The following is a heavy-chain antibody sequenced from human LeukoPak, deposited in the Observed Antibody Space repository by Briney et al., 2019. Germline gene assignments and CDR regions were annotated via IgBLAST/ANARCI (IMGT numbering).Heavy chain of an antibody. J-gene: IGHJ3*02. D-gene: IGHD3-9*01. V-gene: IGHV3-21*01. CDR3: VRDAKQYYDILTGYYNDAFDI. CDR1: GFSFSSYW. Sequence: GGSLRLSCAASGFSFSSYWMHWVRQAPGKGLEWVSSISSGSSYTYYADSVKGRFTVSRDNAKHSLYLQMNSLRAEDTAVYYCVRDAKQYYDILTGYYNDAFDIWGQGTMVTVSS. CDR2: ISSGSSYT.